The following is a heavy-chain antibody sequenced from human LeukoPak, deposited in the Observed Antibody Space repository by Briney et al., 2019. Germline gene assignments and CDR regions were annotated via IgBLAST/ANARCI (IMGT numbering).Heavy chain of an antibody. CDR1: GFILSNYW. CDR3: AWSRQQMADGAFDI. J-gene: IGHJ3*02. Sequence: SGGSLSPSCSASGFILSNYWMYWVRQAPGKGLVWVSRINSDGSSTTYADSVNGRLTVSRDNAKNTLYLQMSSLRAEDTAVYYCAWSRQQMADGAFDIWGRGTLVTVSS. CDR2: INSDGSST. D-gene: IGHD6-13*01. V-gene: IGHV3-74*01.